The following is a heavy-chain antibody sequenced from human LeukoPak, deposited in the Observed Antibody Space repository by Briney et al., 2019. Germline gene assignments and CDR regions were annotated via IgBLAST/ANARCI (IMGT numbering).Heavy chain of an antibody. V-gene: IGHV3-23*01. Sequence: GGSLRLSCAASGFTFSSYVMSWVRQAPGKGLEWVSAITDSGGSAYYADSVKGRFTISRDNSKNTLYLQMNSLRAEDTAVYYCARDRSLRYSSRYGMDVWGQGTTVTVSS. J-gene: IGHJ6*02. CDR2: ITDSGGSA. D-gene: IGHD6-13*01. CDR3: ARDRSLRYSSRYGMDV. CDR1: GFTFSSYV.